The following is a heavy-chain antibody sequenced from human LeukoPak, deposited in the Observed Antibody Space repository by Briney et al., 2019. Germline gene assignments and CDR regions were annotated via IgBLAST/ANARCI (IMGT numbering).Heavy chain of an antibody. D-gene: IGHD6-19*01. CDR1: GFSFSTYG. Sequence: GSSLRLSCAASGFSFSTYGMHWVRQAPGKGLERVAVIWFDGSNKYYADSVKGRFTISRDNSKNTLYLQMNSLRADDTAVYYCARASGCYDYWGRGTLVTVSS. CDR2: IWFDGSNK. J-gene: IGHJ4*02. V-gene: IGHV3-33*03. CDR3: ARASGCYDY.